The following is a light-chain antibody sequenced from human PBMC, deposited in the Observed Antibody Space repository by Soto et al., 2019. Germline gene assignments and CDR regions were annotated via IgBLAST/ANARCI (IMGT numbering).Light chain of an antibody. CDR1: SPDVGAHDR. Sequence: QSALTQPASVSGSPGQSITISCTGTSPDVGAHDRVSWSQQHPAKAPKLMIYEVNKRPSGVSDRFSGSKSGNTASLTISGLQPEDEADYYCSSFTGTSTWVFGGGTKLTVL. V-gene: IGLV2-14*01. CDR2: EVN. CDR3: SSFTGTSTWV. J-gene: IGLJ3*02.